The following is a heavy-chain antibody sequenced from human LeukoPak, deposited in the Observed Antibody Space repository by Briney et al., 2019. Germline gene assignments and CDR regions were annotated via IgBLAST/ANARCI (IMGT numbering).Heavy chain of an antibody. V-gene: IGHV1-69*05. CDR2: IIPIFVTA. D-gene: IGHD4-17*01. CDR1: GGTFSSYA. J-gene: IGHJ5*02. CDR3: ARSMTTVTSGWFDP. Sequence: SVKVSCKASGGTFSSYAISWVRQAPGQGLEWMGRIIPIFVTANYAQKFQGRVTITTDESTSTAYMELSSLRSEDTAVYYCARSMTTVTSGWFDPWGQGTLVTVSS.